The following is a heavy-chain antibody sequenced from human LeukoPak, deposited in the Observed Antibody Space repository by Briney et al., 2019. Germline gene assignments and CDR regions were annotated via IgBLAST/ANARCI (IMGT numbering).Heavy chain of an antibody. CDR3: ARGTVTTLFDY. Sequence: PSETLSLTCTVSGVSISYYYWSWIRQPAGKGLEWIGRLYTSGSTDYNPSLKSRVTMSVDTSKNQFSLKLRSVTAADTAVCYCARGTVTTLFDYWGQGTLVTVSS. CDR1: GVSISYYY. V-gene: IGHV4-4*07. J-gene: IGHJ4*02. CDR2: LYTSGST. D-gene: IGHD4-17*01.